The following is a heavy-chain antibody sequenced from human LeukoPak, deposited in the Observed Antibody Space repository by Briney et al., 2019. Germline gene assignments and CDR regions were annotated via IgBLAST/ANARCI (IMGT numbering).Heavy chain of an antibody. V-gene: IGHV3-49*04. CDR3: TREEDYYYYMDV. CDR2: IRSKPYGGTT. CDR1: GFTFADYA. J-gene: IGHJ6*03. Sequence: GGSLRLSCTASGFTFADYAMSWVRQAPGKGLEWVGFIRSKPYGGTTEYAASVKGRFTISRDDSKSIAYLQMNSLKAEDTASYYCTREEDYYYYMDVWGKGITVTVSS.